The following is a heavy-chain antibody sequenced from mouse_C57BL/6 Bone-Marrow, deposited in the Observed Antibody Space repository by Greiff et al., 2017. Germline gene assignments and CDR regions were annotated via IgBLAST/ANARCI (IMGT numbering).Heavy chain of an antibody. CDR3: ARFSYDDYDGSVWYFDV. CDR1: GFTFTDYY. D-gene: IGHD2-4*01. J-gene: IGHJ1*03. V-gene: IGHV7-3*01. Sequence: EVQLVESGGGLVQPGGSLSLSCAASGFTFTDYYMSWVRQPPGKALEWLGFIRNKANGYTTEYSASVKGRFTISRDNSQSSLYLQRNALRAEDSATYYCARFSYDDYDGSVWYFDVWGTGTTVTVSS. CDR2: IRNKANGYTT.